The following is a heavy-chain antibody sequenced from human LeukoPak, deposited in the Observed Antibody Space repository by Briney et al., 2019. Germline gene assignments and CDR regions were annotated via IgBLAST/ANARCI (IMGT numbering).Heavy chain of an antibody. J-gene: IGHJ2*01. D-gene: IGHD3-22*01. CDR2: ISGSGGST. V-gene: IGHV3-23*01. Sequence: PGGSVRLSCAASGFTFSNYAMSWVRQARGKGLEWGSGISGSGGSTYYADAVKGRLTISRDNSKNTLYLQMDSLRAEDTAVYYCAKVGIRISLIVVVFTTADDWYFDLWGRGTLVTVSS. CDR3: AKVGIRISLIVVVFTTADDWYFDL. CDR1: GFTFSNYA.